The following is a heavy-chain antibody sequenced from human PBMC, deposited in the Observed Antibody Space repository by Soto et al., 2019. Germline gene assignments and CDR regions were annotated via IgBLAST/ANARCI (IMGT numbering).Heavy chain of an antibody. Sequence: EVQLLESGGGLLQPGGSLRLSCAASGFTFRTYAMNWVRQAPGKGLEWVSSIGGSGEKTFYADSVRGRFTISRDNSKNALFLQMNSLRAEDTAVYYCAMEGCSGGSCWSWGQGTLVTVSS. D-gene: IGHD2-15*01. V-gene: IGHV3-23*01. J-gene: IGHJ4*02. CDR1: GFTFRTYA. CDR3: AMEGCSGGSCWS. CDR2: IGGSGEKT.